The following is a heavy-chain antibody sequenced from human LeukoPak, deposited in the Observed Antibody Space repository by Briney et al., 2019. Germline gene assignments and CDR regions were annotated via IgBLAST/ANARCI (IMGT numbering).Heavy chain of an antibody. V-gene: IGHV3-7*01. CDR1: GFTFSSYW. CDR3: ARDPDNHDSSGYYQTFDY. D-gene: IGHD3-22*01. J-gene: IGHJ4*02. CDR2: IKQDGSEK. Sequence: GGSLRLSCAASGFTFSSYWMSWVRQAPGKGLEWVANIKQDGSEKYYVDSVKGRFTISRDNAKNSLYLQMNSLRAEDTAVYYCARDPDNHDSSGYYQTFDYWGQGTLVTVSS.